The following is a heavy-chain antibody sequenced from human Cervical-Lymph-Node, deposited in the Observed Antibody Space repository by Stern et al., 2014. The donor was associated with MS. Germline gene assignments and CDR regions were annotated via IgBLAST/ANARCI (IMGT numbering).Heavy chain of an antibody. CDR3: ARGHIAVAGTGFDY. J-gene: IGHJ4*02. Sequence: VQLVQSGAEVKKPGASVKVSCKASGYTFTSYDINWVRQATGQGLEWMGWMNPNSGNKGYAQKFQGRVTMTRNTSISTAYMELSSLRSEDTAVYYCARGHIAVAGTGFDYWGQGTLVTVSS. CDR2: MNPNSGNK. CDR1: GYTFTSYD. D-gene: IGHD6-19*01. V-gene: IGHV1-8*01.